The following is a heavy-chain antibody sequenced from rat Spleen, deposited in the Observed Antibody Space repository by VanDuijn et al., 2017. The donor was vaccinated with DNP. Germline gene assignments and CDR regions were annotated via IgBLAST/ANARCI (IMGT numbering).Heavy chain of an antibody. CDR1: GFSLTSYS. Sequence: QVQLMESGPGLVQPSETLSLTCTVSGFSLTSYSVSWVRQPSGKGPEWMGRMWYDGDTAYNSALKSRLSISRDTSKNQVFLKMNSLQTEDTAIYYCTRQNDGPYYSHFADWGQGTLVTVSS. V-gene: IGHV2-34*01. J-gene: IGHJ3*01. CDR3: TRQNDGPYYSHFAD. CDR2: MWYDGDT. D-gene: IGHD1-12*02.